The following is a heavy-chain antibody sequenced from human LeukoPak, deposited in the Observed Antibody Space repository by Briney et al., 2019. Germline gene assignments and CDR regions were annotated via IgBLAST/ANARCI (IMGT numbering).Heavy chain of an antibody. CDR3: VGSMVRGPGVPY. J-gene: IGHJ4*02. Sequence: RGESLKISCEASGYTFTNYWIGWVRQLPGKGLEWMGIIFPGDSDTRYSPSFQGQVTISADKSISTAYLQWSSLKASDTAMYYCVGSMVRGPGVPYWGQGTLVTVSS. D-gene: IGHD3-10*01. CDR2: IFPGDSDT. V-gene: IGHV5-51*01. CDR1: GYTFTNYW.